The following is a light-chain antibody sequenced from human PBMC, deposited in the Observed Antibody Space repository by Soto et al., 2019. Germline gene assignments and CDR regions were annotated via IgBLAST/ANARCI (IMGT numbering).Light chain of an antibody. J-gene: IGLJ2*01. CDR3: TSYAGSNIPVV. V-gene: IGLV2-8*01. CDR1: SSDVGGNNF. Sequence: QSALTQPHSASGSPGQSVTISCTGTSSDVGGNNFVSWYQQHPGKAPKLMIYEVTKRPSGVPDRFSGSKSGNTASRTVSGLQGEDEADYYCTSYAGSNIPVVFGGGTKLTVL. CDR2: EVT.